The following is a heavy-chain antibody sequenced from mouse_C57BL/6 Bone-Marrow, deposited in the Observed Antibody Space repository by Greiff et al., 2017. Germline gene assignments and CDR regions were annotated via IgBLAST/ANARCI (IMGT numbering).Heavy chain of an antibody. CDR1: GFTFSDYY. Sequence: EVQGVESGGGLVQPGGSLKLSCAASGFTFSDYYMYWVRQTPEKRLEWVAYISNGGGSTYYPDTVKGRFTISRDNAKNTLYLQMSRLKSEDTAMYYGARQRSNYAMDYWGQGTSVTVSS. D-gene: IGHD5-1*01. CDR3: ARQRSNYAMDY. CDR2: ISNGGGST. V-gene: IGHV5-12*01. J-gene: IGHJ4*01.